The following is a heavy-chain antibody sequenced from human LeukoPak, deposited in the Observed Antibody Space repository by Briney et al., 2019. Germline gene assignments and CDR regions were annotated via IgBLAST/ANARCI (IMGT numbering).Heavy chain of an antibody. J-gene: IGHJ4*02. Sequence: PSETLSLTCTVSGGSITSGSYYWAWIRQPPGKGLEWIGSIYSGGSTYYHPFLKSRVTISVDTSQKQFSLTLPSVTAADTAVYYCARRNYGGTLDYWGQGTLVTVSS. V-gene: IGHV4-39*01. D-gene: IGHD4-23*01. CDR1: GGSITSGSYY. CDR3: ARRNYGGTLDY. CDR2: IYSGGST.